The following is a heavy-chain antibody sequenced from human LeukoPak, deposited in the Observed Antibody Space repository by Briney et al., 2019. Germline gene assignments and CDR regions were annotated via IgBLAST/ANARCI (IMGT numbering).Heavy chain of an antibody. J-gene: IGHJ5*02. CDR3: ARVRQQLVYFDP. D-gene: IGHD6-13*01. Sequence: QAGGSLRLSCAASGFTVSSNYMSWVRQAPGKGLEWVSVIYSGGSTYYADSVKGRFTISRDNSKNTLYLQMNSLRAEDTAVYYCARVRQQLVYFDPWGQGTLVTVSS. V-gene: IGHV3-66*01. CDR2: IYSGGST. CDR1: GFTVSSNY.